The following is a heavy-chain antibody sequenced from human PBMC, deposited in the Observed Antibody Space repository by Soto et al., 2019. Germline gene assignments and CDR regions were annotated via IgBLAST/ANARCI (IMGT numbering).Heavy chain of an antibody. J-gene: IGHJ4*02. CDR2: INAGNGNT. CDR3: ARDLSLGPREQHGFDY. CDR1: GYTFTSYA. V-gene: IGHV1-3*01. Sequence: ASVKVSCKASGYTFTSYAMHWVRQAPGQRLEWMGWINAGNGNTKYSQKFQGRVTITRDTSASTAYMELSSLRSEDTAVYYCARDLSLGPREQHGFDYWGQGTLVTVSS. D-gene: IGHD6-13*01.